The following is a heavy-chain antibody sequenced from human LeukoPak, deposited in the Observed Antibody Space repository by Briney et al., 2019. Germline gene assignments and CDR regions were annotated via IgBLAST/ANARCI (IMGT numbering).Heavy chain of an antibody. CDR2: INSDGSST. V-gene: IGHV3-74*01. CDR1: GFTLSSYW. CDR3: ARDLGSCSSITYYTNWFDP. Sequence: GGSLRLSCAASGFTLSSYWMHWVRQVPGRGLVWVSRINSDGSSTTYADSVKGRFTISRDNAKNTLYLQMNSLRAEDTAVYYCARDLGSCSSITYYTNWFDPWGQGTLVTVSS. D-gene: IGHD2-2*02. J-gene: IGHJ5*02.